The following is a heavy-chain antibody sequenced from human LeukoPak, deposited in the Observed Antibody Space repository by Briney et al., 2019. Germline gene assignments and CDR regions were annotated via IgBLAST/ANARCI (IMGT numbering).Heavy chain of an antibody. J-gene: IGHJ4*02. D-gene: IGHD6-19*01. Sequence: GASVKVSCKACGYTFTSYYMHWVRQAPAQGLDGMGIINPSGSSTSYDQKFQGRVTMTRATSTSTVYMELSSLRSDDTAVYYCAREDSGWQTDYWGQGTLVTVSS. CDR1: GYTFTSYY. V-gene: IGHV1-46*03. CDR3: AREDSGWQTDY. CDR2: INPSGSST.